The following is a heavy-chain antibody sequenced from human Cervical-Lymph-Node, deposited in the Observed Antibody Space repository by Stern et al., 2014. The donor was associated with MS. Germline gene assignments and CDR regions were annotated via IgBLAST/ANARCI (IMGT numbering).Heavy chain of an antibody. V-gene: IGHV3-21*01. Sequence: EVQLVESGGGLVKPGGSLRLSCAASGFTFSSYSMNWVRQAPGKGLEWVSSISSSSSYIYYADSAKGRFTISRDNAKNSLYLQMNSLRAEDTAVYYCARDADDYGDADSDYWGQGTLVTVSS. CDR1: GFTFSSYS. J-gene: IGHJ4*02. CDR3: ARDADDYGDADSDY. D-gene: IGHD4-17*01. CDR2: ISSSSSYI.